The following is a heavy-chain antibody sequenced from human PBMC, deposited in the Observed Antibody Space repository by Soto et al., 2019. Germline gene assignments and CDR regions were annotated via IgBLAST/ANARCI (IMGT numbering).Heavy chain of an antibody. J-gene: IGHJ3*02. CDR1: GFTFSSYS. Sequence: PGGSLILSCAASGFTFSSYSMNWVRQAPGKGLEWVSYISSSSSTIYYADSVKGRFTISRDNAKSSLYLQMNSLRAEDTAVYYCAREGYCSGGSCYDAIEIWGQGTMVTVSS. D-gene: IGHD2-15*01. V-gene: IGHV3-48*01. CDR3: AREGYCSGGSCYDAIEI. CDR2: ISSSSSTI.